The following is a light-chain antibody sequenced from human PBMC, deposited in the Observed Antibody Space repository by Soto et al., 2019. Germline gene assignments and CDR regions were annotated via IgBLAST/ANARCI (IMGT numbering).Light chain of an antibody. V-gene: IGKV1-5*01. CDR3: QQCGGSPLFS. Sequence: DIQLTQSPSTLSASVGDRVTITCRASQTIRTWLAWYQQKPGKAPKLLIYDASSLQSGVPSRFSGSGSGTEFTLTISRLEPEDSAVYYCQQCGGSPLFSFGPGTKVDI. J-gene: IGKJ3*01. CDR2: DAS. CDR1: QTIRTW.